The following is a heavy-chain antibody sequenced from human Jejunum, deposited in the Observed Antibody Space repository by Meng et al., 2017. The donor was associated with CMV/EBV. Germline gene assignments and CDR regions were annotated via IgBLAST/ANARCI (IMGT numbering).Heavy chain of an antibody. CDR2: INEDGSDE. CDR3: ARDPLRGALDY. V-gene: IGHV3-7*01. D-gene: IGHD3-10*01. CDR1: EFTFSLSE. Sequence: AASEFTFSLSEMNWVRQATGKGLEWVANINEDGSDEYYVDSMKGRFTISRDNAKTSLYLQLSSLRPEDTAVYYCARDPLRGALDYWGQGTLVTVSS. J-gene: IGHJ4*02.